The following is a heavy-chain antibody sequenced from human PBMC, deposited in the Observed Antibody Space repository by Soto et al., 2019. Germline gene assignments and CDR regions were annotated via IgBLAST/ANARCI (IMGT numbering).Heavy chain of an antibody. V-gene: IGHV5-51*01. CDR3: ARPLSVFGVVPI. J-gene: IGHJ3*02. CDR2: IYPGDSDT. Sequence: GVSLKISSKGSGYSFTSYGSGWVRQMPGKGLEWMGIIYPGDSDTRYSPSFQGQVTISADKSISTAYLQWSSLKASDTAMYYCARPLSVFGVVPIWGQGTMVPVSS. D-gene: IGHD3-3*01. CDR1: GYSFTSYG.